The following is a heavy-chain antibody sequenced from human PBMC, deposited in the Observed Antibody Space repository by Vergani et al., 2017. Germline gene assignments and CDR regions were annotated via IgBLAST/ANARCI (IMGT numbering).Heavy chain of an antibody. CDR3: ARGDYGILTGYRY. V-gene: IGHV1-46*03. Sequence: QVQVVQSGAEVKKSGASVKVSCKTSGYTFSNYYMHWVRQAPGQGLELMGIINPSGGHTNYAQKFQGSVTMTRDTSTSTVYMELSSLRSEDTAIYYCARGDYGILTGYRYWGQGTLVTVSA. J-gene: IGHJ4*02. CDR2: INPSGGHT. CDR1: GYTFSNYY. D-gene: IGHD3-9*01.